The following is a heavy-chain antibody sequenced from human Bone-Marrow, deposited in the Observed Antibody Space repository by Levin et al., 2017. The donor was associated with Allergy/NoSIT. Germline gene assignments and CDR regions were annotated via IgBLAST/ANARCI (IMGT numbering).Heavy chain of an antibody. V-gene: IGHV1-69*13. J-gene: IGHJ3*02. CDR3: ARHESPAYSYDGSGYSDAFGI. CDR2: IIPVFGTI. Sequence: AASVKVSCKISGGSFSSYGISWVRQAAGQGPEWMGEIIPVFGTITNARKFQARVTITADVSTGTAYMELSSLTSEDTAVYFCARHESPAYSYDGSGYSDAFGIWGQGTMVTVSS. D-gene: IGHD3-22*01. CDR1: GGSFSSYG.